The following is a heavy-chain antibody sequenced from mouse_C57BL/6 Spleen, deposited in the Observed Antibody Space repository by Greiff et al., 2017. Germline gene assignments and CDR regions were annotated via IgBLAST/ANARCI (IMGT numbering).Heavy chain of an antibody. V-gene: IGHV1-15*01. Sequence: QVQLKQSGAELVRPGASVTLSCKASGYTFTDYEMHWVKQTPVHGLEWIGAIDPETGGTAYNQKFKGKAILTADKSSSTAYMELRCLTSEDAAVYYCTPQYYAEAMDYWGQGTSVTVSS. D-gene: IGHD1-1*01. CDR2: IDPETGGT. CDR1: GYTFTDYE. CDR3: TPQYYAEAMDY. J-gene: IGHJ4*01.